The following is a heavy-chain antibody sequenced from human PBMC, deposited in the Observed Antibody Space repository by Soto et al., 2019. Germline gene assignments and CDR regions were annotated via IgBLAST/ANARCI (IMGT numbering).Heavy chain of an antibody. CDR1: GFTFSSYA. CDR3: AKAAYYYGSGSYYNPLDY. Sequence: GGSLRLSCAASGFTFSSYAMSWVRQAPGKGLEWVSAISGSGGSTYYADSVKGRFTISRDNSKNTLYLQMNSLRAGDTAVDYCAKAAYYYGSGSYYNPLDYWGQGTLVTVSS. V-gene: IGHV3-23*01. CDR2: ISGSGGST. D-gene: IGHD3-10*01. J-gene: IGHJ4*02.